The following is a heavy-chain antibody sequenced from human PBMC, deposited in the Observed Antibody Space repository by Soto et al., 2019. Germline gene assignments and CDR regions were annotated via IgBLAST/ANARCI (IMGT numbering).Heavy chain of an antibody. CDR2: ITYEGSQI. D-gene: IGHD7-27*01. Sequence: QVQLVESGGGVVQPGRSLRLSCAASGFTFPRFCMHWVRQAPGKGLEWVALITYEGSQIYYADAVKGRFTISRDNGDNTLSLQMANQSTEDTATYFCGRVRVEVNWVNYYGLDVWGQGDTGSV. CDR1: GFTFPRFC. J-gene: IGHJ6*02. CDR3: GRVRVEVNWVNYYGLDV. V-gene: IGHV3-30*03.